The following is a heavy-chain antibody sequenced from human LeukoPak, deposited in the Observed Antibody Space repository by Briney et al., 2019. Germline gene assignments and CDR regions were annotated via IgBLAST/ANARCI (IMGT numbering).Heavy chain of an antibody. V-gene: IGHV3-23*01. CDR1: GFTFRSYA. CDR2: ITADGGST. D-gene: IGHD2-15*01. Sequence: GGSLRLSCAVSGFTFRSYAMNWGRQAPGKVLEWVAAITADGGSTHYTTSVKGRFIISRDTPKNTLSLQMNNLRAEDTAVYYCEKWGCSGGSCYPFDYWGQGTLVTVSS. J-gene: IGHJ4*02. CDR3: EKWGCSGGSCYPFDY.